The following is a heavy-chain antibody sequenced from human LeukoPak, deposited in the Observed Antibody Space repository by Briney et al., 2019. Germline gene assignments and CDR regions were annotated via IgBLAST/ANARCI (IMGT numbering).Heavy chain of an antibody. CDR3: ARDPERRTVATIACDY. D-gene: IGHD5-12*01. CDR2: IWYDGSNK. CDR1: GFTFSSYG. J-gene: IGHJ4*02. Sequence: PGRSLRLSCAASGFTFSSYGMHWVRQAPGKGVEWVAVIWYDGSNKYYADSVKGRFTISRDNSKNTLYLQMNSLRAEDTAGYYCARDPERRTVATIACDYWGQGTLVTVSS. V-gene: IGHV3-33*01.